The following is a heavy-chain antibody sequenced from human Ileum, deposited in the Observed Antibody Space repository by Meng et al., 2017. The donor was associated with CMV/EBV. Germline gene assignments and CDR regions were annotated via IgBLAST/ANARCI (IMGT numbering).Heavy chain of an antibody. V-gene: IGHV4-34*01. CDR2: INHSGNT. D-gene: IGHD4-17*01. Sequence: CAVYVGSFSGYYWSWIRQPPGEGLEWIGEINHSGNTKYNPSLKSRVTISVDTSKNQFSLNLSSVTAADTAVYYCAKDYGDSGWFDPWGQGTLVTVSS. CDR3: AKDYGDSGWFDP. CDR1: VGSFSGYY. J-gene: IGHJ5*02.